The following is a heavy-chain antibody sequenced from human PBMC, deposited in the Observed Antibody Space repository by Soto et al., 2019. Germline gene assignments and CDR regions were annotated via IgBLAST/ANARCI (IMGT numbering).Heavy chain of an antibody. D-gene: IGHD1-1*01. CDR1: GGSISSYY. J-gene: IGHJ4*02. Sequence: SETLSFTCTVSGGSISSYYWSWIRQPPGKGLEWIGYISSSGIPNYTPSLKSRLTLSVDPSKNQFSLKLSSVTAADTAVYYCARLPRTGSPRYYFDSWGQGTLVTVSS. CDR2: ISSSGIP. V-gene: IGHV4-59*01. CDR3: ARLPRTGSPRYYFDS.